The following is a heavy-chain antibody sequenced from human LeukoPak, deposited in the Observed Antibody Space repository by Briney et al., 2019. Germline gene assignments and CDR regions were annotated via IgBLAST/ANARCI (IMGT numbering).Heavy chain of an antibody. Sequence: ASVKVSCKASGYTFTSYGTSWVRQAPGQGLEWMGWISAYNGNTNYAQKLQGRVTMTTDTSTSTAYMELRSLRSDDTAVYYCARDRAGIAAAGSFDYWGQGTLVTVSS. CDR3: ARDRAGIAAAGSFDY. D-gene: IGHD6-13*01. CDR2: ISAYNGNT. CDR1: GYTFTSYG. V-gene: IGHV1-18*01. J-gene: IGHJ4*02.